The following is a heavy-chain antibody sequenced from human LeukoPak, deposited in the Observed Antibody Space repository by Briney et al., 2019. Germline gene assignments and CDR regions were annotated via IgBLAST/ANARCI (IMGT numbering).Heavy chain of an antibody. CDR2: INPNSGGT. V-gene: IGHV1-2*02. J-gene: IGHJ6*02. Sequence: ASVKVSCKASGYTFTGCYMHWVRQAPGQGLEWMGWINPNSGGTNYAQKFQGRVTMTRDTSISTAYMELSRLRSDDTAVYYCARVQERITIFGVVPLDVWGQGTTVTVSS. CDR1: GYTFTGCY. D-gene: IGHD3-3*01. CDR3: ARVQERITIFGVVPLDV.